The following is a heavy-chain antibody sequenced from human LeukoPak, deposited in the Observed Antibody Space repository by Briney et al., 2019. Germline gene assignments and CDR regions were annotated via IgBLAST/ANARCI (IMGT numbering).Heavy chain of an antibody. J-gene: IGHJ5*02. CDR2: INAANGNT. CDR1: GFTFTTYT. CDR3: ARGAPIRVAVAATFDP. V-gene: IGHV1-3*01. D-gene: IGHD6-19*01. Sequence: VSVKVSCKTSGFTFTTYTMHWVRQAPGQRLEWMGWINAANGNTQYSQKFQGRVTITRDTSASTAYMELSSLRSEDTAVYYCARGAPIRVAVAATFDPWGQGTLVTVSS.